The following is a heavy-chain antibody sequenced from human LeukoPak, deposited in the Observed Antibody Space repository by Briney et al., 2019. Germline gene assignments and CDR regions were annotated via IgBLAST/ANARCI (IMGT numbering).Heavy chain of an antibody. V-gene: IGHV6-1*01. CDR3: ARDWEVRGVIIRPFDY. J-gene: IGHJ4*02. CDR1: GDSFSSNSAA. Sequence: PSQTLSLTCAISGDSFSSNSAAWNWIRQSPSRGLEWLGRTYYRSKWYNDYAVSVKSRITINPDTSKNQFSLQLNSVTPEDTAVYYCARDWEVRGVIIRPFDYWGQGTLVTVSS. D-gene: IGHD3-10*01. CDR2: TYYRSKWYN.